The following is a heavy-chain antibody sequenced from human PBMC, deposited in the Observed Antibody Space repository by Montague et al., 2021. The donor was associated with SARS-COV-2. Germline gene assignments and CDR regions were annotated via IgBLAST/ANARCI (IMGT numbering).Heavy chain of an antibody. D-gene: IGHD3-3*01. J-gene: IGHJ6*03. CDR3: ARGIFTIPFIPAHYYTDL. V-gene: IGHV4-59*13. Sequence: SETLSLTCASSSGSISCYFSRSIRHPSGNRLARIGLINYSVSTTFNPSLNSRANLSVATSKNQFSPKLSSVTAADTAVYYFARGIFTIPFIPAHYYTDLWGKGKTVTVSS. CDR1: SGSISCYF. CDR2: INYSVST.